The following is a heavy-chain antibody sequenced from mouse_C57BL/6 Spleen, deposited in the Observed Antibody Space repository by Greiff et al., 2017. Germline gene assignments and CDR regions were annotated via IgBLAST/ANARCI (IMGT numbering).Heavy chain of an antibody. V-gene: IGHV1-69*01. CDR2: IDPSDSYT. CDR3: ARGGTTNY. CDR1: GYTFTSYW. D-gene: IGHD1-1*01. Sequence: VQLQQPGAELVMPGASVKLSCKASGYTFTSYWMHWVKQRPGQGLEWIGEIDPSDSYTNYNQKFKGKSTLTVDKSSSTAYMQLSSLTSDDAAVYYCARGGTTNYWGQGTTLTVSS. J-gene: IGHJ2*01.